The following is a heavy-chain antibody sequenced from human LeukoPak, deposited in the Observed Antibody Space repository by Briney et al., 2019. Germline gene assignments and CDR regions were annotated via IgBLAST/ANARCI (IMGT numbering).Heavy chain of an antibody. CDR1: GGSISSHY. CDR3: ARGGESEGFDY. D-gene: IGHD3-16*01. CDR2: IYYSGST. J-gene: IGHJ4*02. V-gene: IGHV4-59*11. Sequence: SETLSLTCTVSGGSISSHYWSWIRQPPGKGLEWIGYIYYSGSTNYNPSLKSRVTISVDTSKNQFSLKLSSVTAADTAVYYCARGGESEGFDYWGQGTLVTVSS.